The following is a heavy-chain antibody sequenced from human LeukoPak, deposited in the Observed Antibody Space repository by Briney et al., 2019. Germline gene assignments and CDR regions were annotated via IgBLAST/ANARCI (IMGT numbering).Heavy chain of an antibody. D-gene: IGHD6-13*01. CDR1: GYTFTGYY. CDR2: INPNSGGT. J-gene: IGHJ4*02. Sequence: ASVKVSCKASGYTFTGYYMHWVRQAPGQGLEWMGWINPNSGGTNYAQKFQGRVTMTRDASISTAYMELSRLRSDDTAVYYCARAFRDSSSWYSVDYWGQGTLVTVSS. CDR3: ARAFRDSSSWYSVDY. V-gene: IGHV1-2*02.